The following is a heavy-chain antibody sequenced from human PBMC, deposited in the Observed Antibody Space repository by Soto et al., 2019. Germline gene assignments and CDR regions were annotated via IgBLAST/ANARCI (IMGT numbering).Heavy chain of an antibody. CDR2: MNPNSGNT. CDR3: ARGREFSSVQIGY. D-gene: IGHD6-6*01. Sequence: ASVKVSCKASGYTFTSYNINWVRQATGQGLEWMGWMNPNSGNTGYAQKFQGRVTMTRNSSISTAYMELSSLRSEDTAVYYCARGREFSSVQIGYWGQGTLVTVSS. CDR1: GYTFTSYN. V-gene: IGHV1-8*01. J-gene: IGHJ4*02.